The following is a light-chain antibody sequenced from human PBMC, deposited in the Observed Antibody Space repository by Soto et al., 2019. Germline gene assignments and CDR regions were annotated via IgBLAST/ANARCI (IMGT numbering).Light chain of an antibody. CDR3: LLSYSGARPHVV. V-gene: IGLV7-46*01. CDR1: TGAVTSGHY. Sequence: QAVVTQEPSLTVSPGGTVTLTCDSSTGAVTSGHYPYWFQQKPGQAPRTPIYDTSNKHSWTPARFSGSLLGGKAALTLSGAQPEDEAEYYCLLSYSGARPHVVFGGGTKLTVL. J-gene: IGLJ2*01. CDR2: DTS.